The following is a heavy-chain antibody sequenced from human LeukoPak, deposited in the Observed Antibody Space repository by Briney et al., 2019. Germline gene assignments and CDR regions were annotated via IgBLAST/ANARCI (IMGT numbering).Heavy chain of an antibody. Sequence: PGGSLRLSCAASGFTFSSYGMHRVRQAPGKGREWVAVIWYDGSNKYYADSVKGRFTISRDNSKNTLYLQMNSLRAEDTAVYYCARSYYDSSGYCLVSYYYGMDVWGQGTTVTVSS. J-gene: IGHJ6*02. CDR3: ARSYYDSSGYCLVSYYYGMDV. D-gene: IGHD3-22*01. CDR2: IWYDGSNK. V-gene: IGHV3-33*01. CDR1: GFTFSSYG.